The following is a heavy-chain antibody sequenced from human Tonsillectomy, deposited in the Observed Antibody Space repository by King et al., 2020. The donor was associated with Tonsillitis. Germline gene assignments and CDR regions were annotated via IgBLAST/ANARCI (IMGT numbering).Heavy chain of an antibody. CDR1: GYSFTSYW. J-gene: IGHJ4*02. V-gene: IGHV5-51*01. CDR2: TYPGDSDI. Sequence: QLVQSGAEVKKPGESLKISCKGSGYSFTSYWIGWVRQMPGKGLEWMGITYPGDSDIRYSPSFQGQGTISADKSISTAYLQWSSLKASDTAMYYCARQASSGWYYFDYWGQGTLVTVSS. CDR3: ARQASSGWYYFDY. D-gene: IGHD6-19*01.